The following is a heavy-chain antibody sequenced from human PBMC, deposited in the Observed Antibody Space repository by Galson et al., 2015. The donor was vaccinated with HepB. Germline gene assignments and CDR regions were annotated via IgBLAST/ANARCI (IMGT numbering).Heavy chain of an antibody. D-gene: IGHD2-21*01. J-gene: IGHJ2*01. CDR1: GDSISDYY. CDR2: FYNSGST. V-gene: IGHV4-59*01. CDR3: ARGYFGDWSGRYFDL. Sequence: LSLTCNVSGDSISDYYWSWIRQPPGKGLEWIGYFYNSGSTNYHPSLKSRVTISVDTSKNQVSLKLSSVTAADTALYYCARGYFGDWSGRYFDLWGRGTLVTVSS.